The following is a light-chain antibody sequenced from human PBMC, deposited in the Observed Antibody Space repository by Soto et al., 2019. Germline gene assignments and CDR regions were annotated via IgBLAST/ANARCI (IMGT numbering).Light chain of an antibody. CDR2: GAS. Sequence: EIVMTQSPATLSVSPGERATLSSRASHSVSSNLAWYQQKPGQSPKLLIYGASTRATGIPDRFSGSGSGTDFTLTISSLQSEDFAVYYCQQYNNWPPITFGQGTLLEIK. J-gene: IGKJ5*01. CDR1: HSVSSN. CDR3: QQYNNWPPIT. V-gene: IGKV3-15*01.